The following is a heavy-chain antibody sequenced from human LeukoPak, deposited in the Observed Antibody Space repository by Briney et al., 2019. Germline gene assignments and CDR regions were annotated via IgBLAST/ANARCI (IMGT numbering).Heavy chain of an antibody. CDR2: IKEDGSEK. CDR1: GFTFSNYW. J-gene: IGHJ4*02. CDR3: ARSRYDSSGYYGIIGN. Sequence: GGSLRLSCVASGFTFSNYWMNWVRQAPGKGLEWVANIKEDGSEKYYVDSVKGRFTISRDNAKNSLYLQMNSLRAEDTAVYYCARSRYDSSGYYGIIGNWGQGTLVTVSS. V-gene: IGHV3-7*01. D-gene: IGHD3-22*01.